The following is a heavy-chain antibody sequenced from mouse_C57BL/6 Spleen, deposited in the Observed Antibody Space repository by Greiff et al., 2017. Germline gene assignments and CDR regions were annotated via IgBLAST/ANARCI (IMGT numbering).Heavy chain of an antibody. CDR1: GYTFTDYY. CDR2: INPNNGGT. D-gene: IGHD4-1*01. J-gene: IGHJ2*01. CDR3: ARDGDWDVFDY. Sequence: VQLQQSGPELVKPGASVKISCKASGYTFTDYYMTWVKQSHGKSLEWIGDINPNNGGTSYNQKFKGKATLTVYKSSSTAYMELRSLKSEDSAVYYCARDGDWDVFDYWGQGTTLTVSS. V-gene: IGHV1-26*01.